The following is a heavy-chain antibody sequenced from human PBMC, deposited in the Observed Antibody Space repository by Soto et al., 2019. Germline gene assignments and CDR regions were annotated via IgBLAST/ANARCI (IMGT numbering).Heavy chain of an antibody. CDR1: GFTFTGNG. CDR3: VKGDSGTYGVYFDY. J-gene: IGHJ4*02. D-gene: IGHD1-26*01. CDR2: ISNNDFNT. Sequence: QVQLVESGGGVVQPGRSLRLSCAASGFTFTGNGMHWVRQAPGKGLEWVAVISNNDFNTCYVDSVKGRFTISRDNSKKTLYLQMNSLRPEDTAVYYCVKGDSGTYGVYFDYWGQGTLVTVSS. V-gene: IGHV3-30*18.